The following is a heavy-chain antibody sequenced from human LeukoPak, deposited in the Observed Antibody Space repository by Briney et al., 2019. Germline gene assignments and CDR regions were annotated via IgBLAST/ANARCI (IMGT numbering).Heavy chain of an antibody. J-gene: IGHJ3*02. CDR1: GFTFSSYG. CDR3: AKEAYDFWSGSPPGHAFDI. Sequence: GGSLRLSCAASGFTFSSYGMHWVRQAPGKGLEWVAVISYDGSNKYYADSVKGRFTISRDNSKNTLYLQMNSLRAEDTAVYYCAKEAYDFWSGSPPGHAFDIWGQGTMVTVSS. CDR2: ISYDGSNK. V-gene: IGHV3-30*18. D-gene: IGHD3-3*01.